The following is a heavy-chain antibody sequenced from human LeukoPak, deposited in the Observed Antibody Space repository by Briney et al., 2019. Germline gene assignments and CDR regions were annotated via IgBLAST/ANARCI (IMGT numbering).Heavy chain of an antibody. Sequence: ASVKVSCKASGYTFTDYYIHWVRQAPGQGLEWLGWINPIFGGTNYAQKFQGRVTMTTDTSISTAYMELSRLRSDDTAVYYCAPLTGDEHYFDSWGPGTLVSVSS. D-gene: IGHD7-27*01. V-gene: IGHV1-2*02. CDR1: GYTFTDYY. CDR3: APLTGDEHYFDS. CDR2: INPIFGGT. J-gene: IGHJ4*02.